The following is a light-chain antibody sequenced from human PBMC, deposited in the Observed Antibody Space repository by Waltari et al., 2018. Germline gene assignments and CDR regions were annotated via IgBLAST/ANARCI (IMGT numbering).Light chain of an antibody. J-gene: IGKJ4*01. V-gene: IGKV3-15*01. CDR3: QQYNNWPPLT. CDR2: GAS. CDR1: QSVSSN. Sequence: EIVMTQYPATLSVSPGERDTLSCRASQSVSSNLSWYQQKPGQAPRLLIYGASTRATGIPAMFSVSGSGTEFTLTISSLQSEDFAVYYCQQYNNWPPLTFGGGTKVEIK.